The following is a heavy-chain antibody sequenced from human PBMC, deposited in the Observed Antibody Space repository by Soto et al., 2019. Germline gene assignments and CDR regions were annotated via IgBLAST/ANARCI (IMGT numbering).Heavy chain of an antibody. J-gene: IGHJ4*02. CDR1: GFTLSSYE. D-gene: IGHD4-4*01. CDR2: ISSSGSTI. V-gene: IGHV3-48*03. CDR3: ASPGYSNYLRFDY. Sequence: GGSLRLSCAASGFTLSSYEMNWVRQAPGKGLEWVSYISSSGSTIYYADSVKGRFTISRDNAKNSLYLQMNSLRAEDTAVYYCASPGYSNYLRFDYWGQGTLVTVSS.